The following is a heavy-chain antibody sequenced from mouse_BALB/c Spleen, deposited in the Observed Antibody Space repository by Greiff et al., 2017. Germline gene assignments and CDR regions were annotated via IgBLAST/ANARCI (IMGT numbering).Heavy chain of an antibody. J-gene: IGHJ2*01. CDR3: ARWDSSGYFDY. V-gene: IGHV1S29*02. CDR2: IYPYNGGT. Sequence: EVQLQESGPELVKPGASVKISCKASGYTFTDYNMHWVKQSHGKSLEWIGYIYPYNGGTGYNQKFKSKATLTVDNSSSTAYMELRSLTSEDSAVYYCARWDSSGYFDYWGQGTTLTVSS. D-gene: IGHD3-2*01. CDR1: GYTFTDYN.